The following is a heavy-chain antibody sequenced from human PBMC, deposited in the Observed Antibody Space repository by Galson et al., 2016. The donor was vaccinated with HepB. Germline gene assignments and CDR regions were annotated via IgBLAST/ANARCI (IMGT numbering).Heavy chain of an antibody. CDR3: AGGFVGVTGGPFDV. CDR2: MFPGDSDT. CDR1: RSIFSDHW. D-gene: IGHD3-16*01. Sequence: QSGAEVKKPGESLKISCKGSRSIFSDHWIGWVRQMPGKSLEWMGIMFPGDSDTRASPSFQGRVTMSVDKSINTAYRQWRSLKASDTAMYYCAGGFVGVTGGPFDVWGQGTLVTVSS. V-gene: IGHV5-51*01. J-gene: IGHJ3*01.